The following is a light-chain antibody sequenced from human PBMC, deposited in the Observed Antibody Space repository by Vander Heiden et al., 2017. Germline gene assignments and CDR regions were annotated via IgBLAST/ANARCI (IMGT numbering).Light chain of an antibody. J-gene: IGKJ1*01. CDR2: GAS. CDR3: QQYNNWPPWT. V-gene: IGKV3D-15*01. Sequence: IVMTQSPPTLSVFPGERATLSCRASQSVSSNLAWYQQKPGQAPRLLIYGASTRATGIPARFSGSGSGTEFTLTISSLQSEDFAVYYCQQYNNWPPWTFGQGTKVEIK. CDR1: QSVSSN.